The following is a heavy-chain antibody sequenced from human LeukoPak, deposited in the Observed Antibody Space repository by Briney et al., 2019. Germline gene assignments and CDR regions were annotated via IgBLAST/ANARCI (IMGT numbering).Heavy chain of an antibody. V-gene: IGHV3-30*03. CDR3: ARVYSSGWSRDFDY. Sequence: GGSLRLSCAASGFSFITSGMHWVRQAPGRGLEWVAVISHDGTNKYYADSVKGRFTISRDNAKSSLYLQMNSLRAEDTAVYYCARVYSSGWSRDFDYWGQGTLVTVSS. D-gene: IGHD6-19*01. CDR1: GFSFITSG. J-gene: IGHJ4*02. CDR2: ISHDGTNK.